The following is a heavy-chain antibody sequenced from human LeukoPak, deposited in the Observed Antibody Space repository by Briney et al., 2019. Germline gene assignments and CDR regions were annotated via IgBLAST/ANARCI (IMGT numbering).Heavy chain of an antibody. D-gene: IGHD3-10*01. CDR2: IYYSGST. CDR1: GGSISPYY. CDR3: ARDHMVRGVNFDY. V-gene: IGHV4-39*07. J-gene: IGHJ4*02. Sequence: PSETLSLTCTVSGGSISPYYWGWIRQPPGKGLEWIGSIYYSGSTYYNPSLKSRVTISVDTSKNQFSLKLSSVTAADTAVYYCARDHMVRGVNFDYWGQGTLVTVSS.